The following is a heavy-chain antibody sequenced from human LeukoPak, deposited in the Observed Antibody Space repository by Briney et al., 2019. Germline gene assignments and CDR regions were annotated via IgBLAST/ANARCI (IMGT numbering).Heavy chain of an antibody. CDR2: IYSSDNT. Sequence: PGGSLRLSCAASGFTVSGNYMSWVRQAPGKGLEWVSVIYSSDNTYYIDSVKGRFTISRDNSKNTLYLQMNSLRAEDTAVYYCAGRRVLVASFDYWGQGTLVTVSS. D-gene: IGHD2-21*01. CDR3: AGRRVLVASFDY. J-gene: IGHJ4*02. V-gene: IGHV3-66*02. CDR1: GFTVSGNY.